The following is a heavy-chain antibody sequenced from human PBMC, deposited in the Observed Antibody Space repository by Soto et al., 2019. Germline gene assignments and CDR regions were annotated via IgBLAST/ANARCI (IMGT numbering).Heavy chain of an antibody. CDR2: IWYSGTS. V-gene: IGHV4-59*01. CDR1: GASISSYY. Sequence: PSATLSLTCAVSGASISSYYWNWIRQAPGKGLEWIGNIWYSGTSNYNPSLKSRITMSLDTSKNLFSLMLTSVTAADTAVYYCVSYASGTYPFFDQWGRGTLVTVS. CDR3: VSYASGTYPFFDQ. D-gene: IGHD3-10*01. J-gene: IGHJ4*02.